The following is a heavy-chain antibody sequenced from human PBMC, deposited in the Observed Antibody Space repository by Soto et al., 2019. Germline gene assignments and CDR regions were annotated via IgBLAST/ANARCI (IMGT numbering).Heavy chain of an antibody. CDR1: GFTFSSYS. D-gene: IGHD3-10*01. CDR3: ARDQAPYGSGSSFDY. V-gene: IGHV3-48*01. CDR2: ISSSSSTI. Sequence: GGSLRLSCAASGFTFSSYSMNWVRQAPGKGLEWVSYISSSSSTIYYADSVKGRFTISRDNAKNSLYLQMNSLRAEDTAVYYCARDQAPYGSGSSFDYWGQGTLVTVSS. J-gene: IGHJ4*02.